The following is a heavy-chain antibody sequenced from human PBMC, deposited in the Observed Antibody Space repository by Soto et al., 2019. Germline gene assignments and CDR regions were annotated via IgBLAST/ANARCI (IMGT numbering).Heavy chain of an antibody. D-gene: IGHD3-10*01. V-gene: IGHV4-31*03. CDR3: ARDKYYYGSGKDDMDV. CDR2: IYYSGST. CDR1: GGSISSGGYY. J-gene: IGHJ6*02. Sequence: SETLSFTCTVSGGSISSGGYYWTWIRQHPGKGLEWIGYIYYSGSTYYNPSLKSRVTISVDTSKNQFSLKLSSATAADTAVYYCARDKYYYGSGKDDMDVWGHGTTVIVSS.